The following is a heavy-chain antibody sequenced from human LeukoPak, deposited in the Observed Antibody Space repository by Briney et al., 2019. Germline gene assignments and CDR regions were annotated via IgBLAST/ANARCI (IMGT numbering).Heavy chain of an antibody. Sequence: SETLSLTCAVSGDSISTNNWWTWVRQPSGKGLEWIGEIYHSGITNYNPSLKSRVTISVDVSKNQFSLRLTSVTAADTAVYYCARGRDSRGYQFMGFDSWGQGTLVTVSS. J-gene: IGHJ4*02. CDR1: GDSISTNNW. V-gene: IGHV4-4*02. CDR2: IYHSGIT. CDR3: ARGRDSRGYQFMGFDS. D-gene: IGHD3-22*01.